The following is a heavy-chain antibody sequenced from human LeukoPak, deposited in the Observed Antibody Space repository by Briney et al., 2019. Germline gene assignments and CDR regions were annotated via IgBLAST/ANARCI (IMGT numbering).Heavy chain of an antibody. CDR1: GFTFSSYA. CDR3: AKAERSTMVRGVIKERYYYYYMDV. D-gene: IGHD3-10*01. Sequence: PGGSLRLSCAASGFTFSSYAMSWVRQAPGKGLECISGFSGSGGSTYYADSVKGRFTISRDNSKNTLYLQMNSLRAEDTAVYYCAKAERSTMVRGVIKERYYYYYMDVWGKGTTVTVSS. CDR2: FSGSGGST. V-gene: IGHV3-23*01. J-gene: IGHJ6*03.